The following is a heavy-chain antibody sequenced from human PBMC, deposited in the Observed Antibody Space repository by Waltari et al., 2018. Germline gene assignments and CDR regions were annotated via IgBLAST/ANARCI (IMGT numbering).Heavy chain of an antibody. D-gene: IGHD4-17*01. CDR3: ARDNGDYDY. CDR1: GFTFSSYS. CDR2: ISSSSSYI. Sequence: EVQLVESGGGLVKPGGSLRLSCAASGFTFSSYSMNWVRQAPGKGLEWVSSISSSSSYIDYADSVKGRFTISRDNAKNSLYLQMNSLRAEDTAVYYCARDNGDYDYWGQGTLVTVSS. V-gene: IGHV3-21*03. J-gene: IGHJ4*02.